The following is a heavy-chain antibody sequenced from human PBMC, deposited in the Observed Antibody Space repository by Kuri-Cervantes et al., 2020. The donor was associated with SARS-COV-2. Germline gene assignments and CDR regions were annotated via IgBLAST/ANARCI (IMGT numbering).Heavy chain of an antibody. D-gene: IGHD3-10*01. CDR3: AKPGSVRGIIKEDHYGLDV. Sequence: GESLKISCVASEFNSRYYGMYWVRQAPGKGLEWVAHISHDGRDTHFRESVKGRFTVSRDNSKNTLYLQMNSLRLEDTGVYFCAKPGSVRGIIKEDHYGLDVWGQGTTVTVSS. V-gene: IGHV3-30*06. CDR1: EFNSRYYG. CDR2: ISHDGRDT. J-gene: IGHJ6*02.